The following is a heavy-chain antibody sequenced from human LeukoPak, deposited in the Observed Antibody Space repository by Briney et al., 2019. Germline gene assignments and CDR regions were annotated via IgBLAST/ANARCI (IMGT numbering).Heavy chain of an antibody. J-gene: IGHJ4*02. CDR2: IYYSGST. D-gene: IGHD5-12*01. CDR1: GGSISSGGYY. V-gene: IGHV4-31*03. CDR3: ARGLDIVATIPGSTFVY. Sequence: PSETLSLTCTVSGGSISSGGYYWSWIRQHPGKGLEWIGYIYYSGSTYYNPSLKSRVTISVDTSKNQFSLKLSSVTAADTAVYYCARGLDIVATIPGSTFVYWGQGTLVTVSS.